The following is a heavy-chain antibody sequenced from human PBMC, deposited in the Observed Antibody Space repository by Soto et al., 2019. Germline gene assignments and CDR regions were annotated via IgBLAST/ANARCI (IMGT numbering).Heavy chain of an antibody. CDR2: INSDGSST. D-gene: IGHD4-17*01. CDR1: GFTFSSYW. J-gene: IGHJ6*02. CDR3: ARELVTTVVTRGIVHYYYYGMDV. Sequence: PGGSLRLSCAASGFTFSSYWMHWVRQAPGKGLVWVSRINSDGSSTSYADSVKGRFTISRDNAKNTLYLQMNSLRAEDTAVYYCARELVTTVVTRGIVHYYYYGMDVWGQGTTVTVSS. V-gene: IGHV3-74*01.